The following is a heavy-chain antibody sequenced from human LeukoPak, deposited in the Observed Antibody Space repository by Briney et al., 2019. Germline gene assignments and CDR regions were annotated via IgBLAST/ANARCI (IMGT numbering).Heavy chain of an antibody. CDR3: ARGRYGWLPFDY. CDR2: IYHDGST. CDR1: THSVSTDYY. Sequence: PSETLSLTCTVSTHSVSTDYYWGWIRQPPGKGLEWVGNIYHDGSTYYTPSLKSRVTISVDTSKNQFTLKLSSVTAADTAVYYCARGRYGWLPFDYWGQGTLVTVSS. V-gene: IGHV4-38-2*02. J-gene: IGHJ4*02. D-gene: IGHD3-16*01.